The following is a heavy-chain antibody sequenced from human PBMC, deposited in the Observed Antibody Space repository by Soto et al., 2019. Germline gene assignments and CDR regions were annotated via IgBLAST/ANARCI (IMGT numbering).Heavy chain of an antibody. CDR2: IYYSGST. CDR3: XXRXASRMPGHSRPVAGFGRRAKRPVPLDVGGVPAAGPALYS. CDR1: GGSISSSSYY. J-gene: IGHJ5*01. Sequence: SETLSLTCTVSGGSISSSSYYWGRIRQPPGNGLGWIGSIYYSGSTYYNPSLKSRVTISVXTSKNQFSLKLSSVTAADTAVYXXXXRXASRMPGHSRPVAGFGRRAKRPVPLDVGGVPAAGPALYSW. V-gene: IGHV4-39*01. D-gene: IGHD6-19*01.